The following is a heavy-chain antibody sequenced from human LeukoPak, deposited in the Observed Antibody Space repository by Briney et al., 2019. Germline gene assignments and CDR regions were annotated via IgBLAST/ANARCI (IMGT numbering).Heavy chain of an antibody. D-gene: IGHD3-22*01. V-gene: IGHV1-24*01. J-gene: IGHJ4*02. CDR2: YDPGEGER. CDR1: GYTITELS. Sequence: GASVRVSCKVSGYTITELSMHWVRQAPGKGLEWMGSYDPGEGERINAQKFQARVTMTEDTSTDTAYMELRSLRSDDTAVYYCARDSYDSSGYYDYWGQGTLVTVSS. CDR3: ARDSYDSSGYYDY.